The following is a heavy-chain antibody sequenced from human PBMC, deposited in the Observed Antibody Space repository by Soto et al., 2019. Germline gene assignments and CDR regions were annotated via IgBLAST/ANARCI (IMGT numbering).Heavy chain of an antibody. CDR2: IYHSGST. Sequence: PSETLSLTCAVSGGSISSSNWWSWVRQPPGKGLEWIGEIYHSGSTNYNPSLKSRVTISVEKSKNQFSLKLSSVTAADKAVYYFARGSYYYDSSGYYHYWGQGTLVTVSS. V-gene: IGHV4-4*02. D-gene: IGHD3-22*01. CDR1: GGSISSSNW. J-gene: IGHJ4*02. CDR3: ARGSYYYDSSGYYHY.